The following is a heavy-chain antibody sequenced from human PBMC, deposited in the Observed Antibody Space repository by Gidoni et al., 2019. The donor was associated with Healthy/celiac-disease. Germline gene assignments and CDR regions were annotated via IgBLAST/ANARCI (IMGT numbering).Heavy chain of an antibody. J-gene: IGHJ6*02. CDR3: AREASDYDFWSGYYYYYGMDV. CDR2: ISAYNGNT. Sequence: QVQLVQSGAEVKKPGASVKVSCKASGYTFTSYGISWVRQAPGQGLEWMGWISAYNGNTNYAQNLQGRVTMTTDTSTSTAYMELRSLRSDDTAVYYCAREASDYDFWSGYYYYYGMDVWGQGTTVTVSS. V-gene: IGHV1-18*01. D-gene: IGHD3-3*01. CDR1: GYTFTSYG.